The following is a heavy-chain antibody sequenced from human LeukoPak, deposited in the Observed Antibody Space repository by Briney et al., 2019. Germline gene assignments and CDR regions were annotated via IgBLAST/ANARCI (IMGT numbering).Heavy chain of an antibody. J-gene: IGHJ4*02. V-gene: IGHV3-30-3*01. Sequence: HSGRSLRLSCAASGFTFSSYAMHWVRQAPGKGLEWVAVISYDGSNKYYADSVKGRFTISRDNSKNTLYLQMNSLRAEDTAVYYCAREGYDFWSGYYTPSGYFDYWGQGTLVTVSS. D-gene: IGHD3-3*01. CDR3: AREGYDFWSGYYTPSGYFDY. CDR1: GFTFSSYA. CDR2: ISYDGSNK.